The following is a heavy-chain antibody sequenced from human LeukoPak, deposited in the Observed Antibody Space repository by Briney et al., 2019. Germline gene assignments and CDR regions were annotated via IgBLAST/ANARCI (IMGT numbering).Heavy chain of an antibody. J-gene: IGHJ3*02. CDR3: ARNENLGQWLVAFAFDI. Sequence: GASVKVSCKASGGTFSSYAISWVRQAPGQGLEWMGGIIPIFGTANYAQKFQGRVTITADESTSTAYMELSSLRSEDTAVYYCARNENLGQWLVAFAFDIWGQGTMVAVSS. V-gene: IGHV1-69*13. CDR1: GGTFSSYA. CDR2: IIPIFGTA. D-gene: IGHD6-19*01.